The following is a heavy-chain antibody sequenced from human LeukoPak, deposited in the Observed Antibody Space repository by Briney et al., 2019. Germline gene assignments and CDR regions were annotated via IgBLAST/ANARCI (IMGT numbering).Heavy chain of an antibody. CDR1: RFTFYDYG. V-gene: IGHV3-20*04. CDR3: ARDYYGDSYFDC. D-gene: IGHD4-17*01. Sequence: GGSLRRSCAGSRFTFYDYGRNWHRQAPGKGLEWVTGLNWNGGSTDYADSVKGRFTISRDNAKNSLYLQMSSLRAEDTALYYCARDYYGDSYFDCWGQGTLVTVSS. CDR2: LNWNGGST. J-gene: IGHJ4*02.